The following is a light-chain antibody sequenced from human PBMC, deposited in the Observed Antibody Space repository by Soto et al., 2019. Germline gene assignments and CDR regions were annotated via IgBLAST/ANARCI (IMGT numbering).Light chain of an antibody. Sequence: QSALTQPASVSGSPGQSITISCAGTSSDVGSYNLVSWYQNHPGKAPKPMIYEGSKRPSGVSNRFSGSKSGNTASLTISGLHAADEADYCCFSYAGSSTYVFGTGTKVTVL. V-gene: IGLV2-23*01. CDR1: SSDVGSYNL. CDR3: FSYAGSSTYV. J-gene: IGLJ1*01. CDR2: EGS.